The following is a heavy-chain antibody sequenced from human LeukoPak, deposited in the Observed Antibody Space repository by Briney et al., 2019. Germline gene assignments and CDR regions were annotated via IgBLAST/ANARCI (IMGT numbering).Heavy chain of an antibody. CDR3: VRFDYYGSGSYYDY. V-gene: IGHV3-48*03. J-gene: IGHJ4*02. D-gene: IGHD3-10*01. Sequence: GGSLRLSCAASGFTFSSYEMNWVRQAPGKGLEWVSYISSSGSTIHYADSVKGRFTISRDNAKNSLYLQMNSLRAEDTAVYYCVRFDYYGSGSYYDYWGQGTLVTVSS. CDR2: ISSSGSTI. CDR1: GFTFSSYE.